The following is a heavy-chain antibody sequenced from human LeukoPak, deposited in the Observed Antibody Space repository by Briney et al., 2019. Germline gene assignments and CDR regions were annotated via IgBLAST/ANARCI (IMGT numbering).Heavy chain of an antibody. CDR1: GGSISSYY. Sequence: MTSETLSLTCTVSGGSISSYYWSWIRQPAGKGLEWIGRIYTSGSTNYNPSLKSRVAMSVDTSKNQFSLKLSSVTAADTAVYYCARDFQAEPSSWFNNWFDPWGQGTLVTGSS. D-gene: IGHD6-13*01. J-gene: IGHJ5*02. V-gene: IGHV4-4*07. CDR3: ARDFQAEPSSWFNNWFDP. CDR2: IYTSGST.